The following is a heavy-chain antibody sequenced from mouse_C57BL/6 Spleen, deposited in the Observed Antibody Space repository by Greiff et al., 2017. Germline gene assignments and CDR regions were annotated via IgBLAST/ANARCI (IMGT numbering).Heavy chain of an antibody. CDR1: GYTFTSYW. J-gene: IGHJ2*01. V-gene: IGHV1-69*01. Sequence: QVQLQQPGAELVMPGASVKLSCKASGYTFTSYWMHWVKQRPGQGLEWIGEIDPSDSYTNYNQKFKGKSTLTVDKSSSTAYMQLSSLTSEDSAVYYCARRGGSRRHYYFDCWGQGTTPT. CDR3: ARRGGSRRHYYFDC. CDR2: IDPSDSYT. D-gene: IGHD1-1*01.